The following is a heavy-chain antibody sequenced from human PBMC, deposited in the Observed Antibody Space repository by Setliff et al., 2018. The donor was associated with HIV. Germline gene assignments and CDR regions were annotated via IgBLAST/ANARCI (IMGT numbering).Heavy chain of an antibody. V-gene: IGHV4-34*01. Sequence: SETLSLTCAVYGGPFNAYYWTWIRQPPGKGLEWIGEINHSGRTNFNPSLRSRVTMSVDTSKSQFSLRLISVTAADTAVYYCVRTLSAVLDACDIWGQGTVVTVSS. CDR3: VRTLSAVLDACDI. J-gene: IGHJ3*02. CDR2: INHSGRT. CDR1: GGPFNAYY.